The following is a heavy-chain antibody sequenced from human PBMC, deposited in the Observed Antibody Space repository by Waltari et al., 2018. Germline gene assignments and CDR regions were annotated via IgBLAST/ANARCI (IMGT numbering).Heavy chain of an antibody. CDR3: ARERPTGTGYYYYYYYMDV. D-gene: IGHD1-1*01. V-gene: IGHV4-4*07. CDR2: IYTSGST. J-gene: IGHJ6*03. Sequence: QVQLQESGPGLVKPSETLSLTCTVSGGSISSYYWSWIRQPAGKGLEWIGRIYTSGSTNYNPSLKSRVTMSVDTSKNQFSLKLSSVTAADTAVYYCARERPTGTGYYYYYYYMDVWGKGTTVTISS. CDR1: GGSISSYY.